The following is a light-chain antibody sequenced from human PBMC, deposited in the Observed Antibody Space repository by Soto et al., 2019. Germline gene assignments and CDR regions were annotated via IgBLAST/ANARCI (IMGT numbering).Light chain of an antibody. Sequence: IALTQSPATLFLSPGERATLTCRASQSVSNYLAWYQQTTGQAPRILIYGASNRATGIPDRFSGSGSGTEFTLTISRLEPEDFAVYYCQQYSSSPLTFGGGTKVDIK. V-gene: IGKV3-20*01. J-gene: IGKJ4*01. CDR1: QSVSNY. CDR3: QQYSSSPLT. CDR2: GAS.